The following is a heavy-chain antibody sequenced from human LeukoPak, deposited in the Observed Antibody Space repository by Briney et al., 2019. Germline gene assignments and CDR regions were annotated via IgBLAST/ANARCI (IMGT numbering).Heavy chain of an antibody. CDR1: GGTFSSYA. D-gene: IGHD6-19*01. Sequence: ASVKVSCKASGGTFSSYAISWVRQAPGQGLEWMGGIIPIFGTANYAQKFQGRVTITADKSTSTAYMELSSLRSEDTAVYYCARDPRGVIGSAWGNCFDPWGQGTLVTVSS. CDR2: IIPIFGTA. V-gene: IGHV1-69*06. CDR3: ARDPRGVIGSAWGNCFDP. J-gene: IGHJ5*02.